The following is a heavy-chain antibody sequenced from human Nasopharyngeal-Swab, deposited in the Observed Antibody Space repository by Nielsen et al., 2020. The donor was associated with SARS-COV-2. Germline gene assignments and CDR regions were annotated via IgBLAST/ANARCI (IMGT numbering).Heavy chain of an antibody. Sequence: GGSLRLSCAASGFTFSNYNMNWVRQAPGKGLEWVSSISSSTTYIYYADSVKGRFTISRDNAKNSLYLQMNSLRAEDTAVYYRARDGLDYDFWSAYFMDVWGQGTTVTVSS. CDR1: GFTFSNYN. J-gene: IGHJ6*02. CDR3: ARDGLDYDFWSAYFMDV. CDR2: ISSSTTYI. V-gene: IGHV3-21*01. D-gene: IGHD3-3*01.